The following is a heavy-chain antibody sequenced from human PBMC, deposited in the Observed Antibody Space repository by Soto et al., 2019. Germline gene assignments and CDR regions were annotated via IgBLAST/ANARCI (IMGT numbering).Heavy chain of an antibody. Sequence: GGSLRLSCAASGFTFSSYWMHWVRQAPGKGLVWVSRINSDGSSTSYADSVKGRFTISRDNAKNTLYLQMNSLRAEDTAVYYCARESVSSGWYYFDYWGQGTLVTVSS. CDR3: ARESVSSGWYYFDY. J-gene: IGHJ4*02. CDR1: GFTFSSYW. CDR2: INSDGSST. V-gene: IGHV3-74*01. D-gene: IGHD6-19*01.